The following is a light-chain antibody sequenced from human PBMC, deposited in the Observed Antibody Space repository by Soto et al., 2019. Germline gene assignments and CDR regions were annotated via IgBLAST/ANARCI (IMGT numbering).Light chain of an antibody. CDR3: CSFVGTGTYV. CDR2: EGT. J-gene: IGLJ1*01. CDR1: SSDVGSYNL. Sequence: QSVLTQPASVSGSPGQSITIPCTGTSSDVGSYNLVSWYQQHPGKAPKLIIYEGTKRPSGVFNRFSGSKSGNTASLTISGLQAEDEADYYCCSFVGTGTYVFATGTKVTVL. V-gene: IGLV2-23*01.